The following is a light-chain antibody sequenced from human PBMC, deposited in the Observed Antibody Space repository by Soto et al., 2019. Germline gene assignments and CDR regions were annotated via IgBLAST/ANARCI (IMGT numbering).Light chain of an antibody. Sequence: DIQMTQSPSSLSASVGDRVTITCRASQDISDFLAGYQQRPGKIPNLLVYDASTLQSGVPTRFSGSGSGTHFALTISSLQPEDVASYYCQEYHRLLYTFGQGTKGEIK. CDR2: DAS. V-gene: IGKV1-27*01. CDR1: QDISDF. J-gene: IGKJ2*01. CDR3: QEYHRLLYT.